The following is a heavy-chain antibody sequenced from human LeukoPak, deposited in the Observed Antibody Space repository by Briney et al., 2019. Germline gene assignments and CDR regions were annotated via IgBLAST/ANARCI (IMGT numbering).Heavy chain of an antibody. CDR3: ATSPNLYYFDY. CDR1: GGSFSSYS. V-gene: IGHV4-59*01. J-gene: IGHJ4*02. Sequence: PSETLSLTCTVSGGSFSSYSWSWIRQPPGKGLEWIGYIYYSGSTNYNPSLKTRVTISVDTSKKQFSLKLSSVTAADTAVYYCATSPNLYYFDYWGQGALVTVSS. D-gene: IGHD2-8*01. CDR2: IYYSGST.